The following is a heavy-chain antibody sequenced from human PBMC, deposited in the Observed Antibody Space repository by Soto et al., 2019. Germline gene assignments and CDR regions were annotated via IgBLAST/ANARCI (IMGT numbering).Heavy chain of an antibody. CDR3: ARDREPANSYGGYSFAF. J-gene: IGHJ4*02. Sequence: QVQLVESGGGVVQPGRSLRLSCAASGFTFSNDAMKWVRQAPGKGLEWVAVIPNDGRNENYADSVKGRFTISRDNSKNTLYLQMDRLRAEDTAVYYCARDREPANSYGGYSFAFWGQGTLVTVSS. D-gene: IGHD5-18*01. V-gene: IGHV3-30*04. CDR2: IPNDGRNE. CDR1: GFTFSNDA.